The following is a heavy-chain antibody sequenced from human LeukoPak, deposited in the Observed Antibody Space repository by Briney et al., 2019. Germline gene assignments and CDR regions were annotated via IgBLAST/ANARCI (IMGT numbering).Heavy chain of an antibody. D-gene: IGHD3-22*01. CDR3: ARRVLYYDSSGYGTYYYYMDV. CDR2: IKQDGSEK. J-gene: IGHJ6*03. CDR1: GFTFSSYW. V-gene: IGHV3-7*01. Sequence: GGSLRLSCAASGFTFSSYWMSWVRQAPGKGLEGVANIKQDGSEKYYVDSVKGRFTISRDNAKDSLDLQMNSLRDEGTAVYYCARRVLYYDSSGYGTYYYYMDVWGKGTTVTVSS.